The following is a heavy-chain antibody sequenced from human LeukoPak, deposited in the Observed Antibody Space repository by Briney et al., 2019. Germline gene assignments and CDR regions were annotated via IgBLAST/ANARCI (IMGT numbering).Heavy chain of an antibody. CDR1: GFTFSSYA. CDR3: ARQIVLMVYAVGGDAFDI. Sequence: GGSLRLSSAASGFTFSSYAMSWVRQAPGKGLEWVSAISGSGGSTYYADSVKGRFTISRDNSKNTLYLQMNSLRAEDTAVYYCARQIVLMVYAVGGDAFDIWGQGTMVTVSS. J-gene: IGHJ3*02. D-gene: IGHD2-8*01. CDR2: ISGSGGST. V-gene: IGHV3-23*01.